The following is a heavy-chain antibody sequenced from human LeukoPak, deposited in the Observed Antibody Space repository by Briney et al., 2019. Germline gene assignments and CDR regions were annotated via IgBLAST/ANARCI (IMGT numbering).Heavy chain of an antibody. CDR1: GGSITNSY. V-gene: IGHV4-59*12. J-gene: IGHJ4*02. CDR2: INYSGST. D-gene: IGHD2-2*02. Sequence: PSETLSLTCTVSGGSITNSYWNWIRQSPGKGLEWIGYINYSGSTNYNPSLKSRVTISVDTSKNQFSLKLSSVTAADTAVYYCARWGIGYCSSTSCYTSFDYWGQGTLVTVSS. CDR3: ARWGIGYCSSTSCYTSFDY.